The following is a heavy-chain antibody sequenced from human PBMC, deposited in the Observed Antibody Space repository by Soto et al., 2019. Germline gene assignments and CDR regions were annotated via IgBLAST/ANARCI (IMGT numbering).Heavy chain of an antibody. Sequence: SETLSLTCTVSGGSISSGGYYWSWIRQHPGKGLEWIGYIYYSGSTYYNPSLKSRVTISVDTSKNQFSLKLSSVTAADTAVYYCARDRPPSPRPDYGDYEDYYVMDFCGQGTTVTVS. CDR3: ARDRPPSPRPDYGDYEDYYVMDF. V-gene: IGHV4-31*03. CDR1: GGSISSGGYY. J-gene: IGHJ6*02. D-gene: IGHD4-17*01. CDR2: IYYSGST.